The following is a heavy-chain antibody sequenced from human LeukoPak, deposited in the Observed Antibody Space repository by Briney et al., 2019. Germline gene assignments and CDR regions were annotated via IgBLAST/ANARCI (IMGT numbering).Heavy chain of an antibody. CDR3: ARHRVYGSGSLLDH. Sequence: PSETLSLTCTVSGGAIISSSYYWMWIRQPPGKGLEWIGSLYYSGSTNYNPSLKSRITVSVGTSKNQFSLKLSSVTAADTAVYYCARHRVYGSGSLLDHWGQGTLVTVSS. V-gene: IGHV4-39*01. CDR2: LYYSGST. CDR1: GGAIISSSYY. D-gene: IGHD3-10*01. J-gene: IGHJ4*02.